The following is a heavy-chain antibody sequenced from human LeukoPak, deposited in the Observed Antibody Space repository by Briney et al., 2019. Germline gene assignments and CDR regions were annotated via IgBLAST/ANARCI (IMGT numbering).Heavy chain of an antibody. CDR1: GGSIISGSYY. Sequence: PSQTLCLTCTVSGGSIISGSYYWSWIRQPAVKGLEWIGRIYTSGSTNYNPSLKSRVTISLDTSKNHFFLKLSSVAAADTAVYYCARYSSGWYDEWGQGTLVTVSS. D-gene: IGHD6-19*01. CDR2: IYTSGST. J-gene: IGHJ4*02. CDR3: ARYSSGWYDE. V-gene: IGHV4-61*02.